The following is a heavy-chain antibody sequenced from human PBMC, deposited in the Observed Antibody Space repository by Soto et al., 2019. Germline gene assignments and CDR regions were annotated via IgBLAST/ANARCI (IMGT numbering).Heavy chain of an antibody. CDR2: INAGNGNT. CDR3: ARDKARIGWYIGSLDAFNT. Sequence: ASVKVSCKASGYTFTSYAMHWVRQAPGQRPEWMGWINAGNGNTKYSQKFQGRVTITRDTSASTAYMELSSLRSEDTAVYYCARDKARIGWYIGSLDAFNTWGQGKMFT. J-gene: IGHJ3*02. CDR1: GYTFTSYA. V-gene: IGHV1-3*01. D-gene: IGHD6-19*01.